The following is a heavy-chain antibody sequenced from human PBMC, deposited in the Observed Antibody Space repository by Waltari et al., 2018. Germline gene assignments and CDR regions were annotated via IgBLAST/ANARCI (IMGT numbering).Heavy chain of an antibody. CDR2: INHSGST. Sequence: QVQLQQWGAGLLKPSETLSLTCAVYGGSFSGYYWSWIRQPPGKGLEWIGEINHSGSTNANPSLKSRVTISVDTSKNQFSLKLSSVTAADTAVYYCARGRRIYCGGDCYWGRYYFDYWGQGTLVTVSS. CDR3: ARGRRIYCGGDCYWGRYYFDY. J-gene: IGHJ4*02. V-gene: IGHV4-34*01. D-gene: IGHD2-21*01. CDR1: GGSFSGYY.